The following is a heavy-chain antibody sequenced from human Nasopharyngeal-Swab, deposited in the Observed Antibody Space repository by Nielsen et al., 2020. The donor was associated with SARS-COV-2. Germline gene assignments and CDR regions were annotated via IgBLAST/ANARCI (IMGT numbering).Heavy chain of an antibody. CDR3: ARVGPSGYYYGMDV. CDR2: INPNSGGT. Sequence: WVRQAPGQGLEWMGRINPNSGGTNYAQKFQGRVTMTRDTSISTAYMELSRLRSDDTAVYYCARVGPSGYYYGMDVCGQGTTVTVSS. V-gene: IGHV1-2*06. D-gene: IGHD6-25*01. J-gene: IGHJ6*02.